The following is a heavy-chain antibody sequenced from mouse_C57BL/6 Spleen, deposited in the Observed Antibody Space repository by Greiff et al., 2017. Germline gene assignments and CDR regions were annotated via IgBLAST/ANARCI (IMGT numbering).Heavy chain of an antibody. V-gene: IGHV1-81*01. Sequence: VQLQQSGAELARPGASVKLSCKASGYTFTSYGISWVKQRTGQGIEWIGEIYPRSGNTYYNEKFKDKATLTADKSSSTAYMELRSLTSEDSAVYFCARPAQSDVLAYWGQGTLVTVSA. CDR3: ARPAQSDVLAY. CDR2: IYPRSGNT. D-gene: IGHD3-2*02. J-gene: IGHJ3*01. CDR1: GYTFTSYG.